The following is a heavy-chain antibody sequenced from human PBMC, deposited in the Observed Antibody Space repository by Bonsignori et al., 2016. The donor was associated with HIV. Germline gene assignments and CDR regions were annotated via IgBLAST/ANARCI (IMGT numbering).Heavy chain of an antibody. V-gene: IGHV1-69*13. Sequence: SVKVSCKASGVTFSTYSISWVRQAPGQGLEWMGGIIPSLGTTNYAQKFQGRVTITADESTTTAYMELSSLRFEDTAVYYCARRMGYCSSGTCYSFRLDPWGQGTLVTVSS. CDR1: GVTFSTYS. D-gene: IGHD2-15*01. CDR3: ARRMGYCSSGTCYSFRLDP. CDR2: IIPSLGTT. J-gene: IGHJ5*02.